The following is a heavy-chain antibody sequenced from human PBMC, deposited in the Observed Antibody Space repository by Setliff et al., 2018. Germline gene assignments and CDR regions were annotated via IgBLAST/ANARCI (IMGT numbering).Heavy chain of an antibody. CDR3: ARDVFPYHYEGAFDI. CDR1: GYTFTSHY. Sequence: GASVKVSCKASGYTFTSHYMHWVRQAPGLGPEWMGTINPSSGRTSYAQKFQGRVTMTRDTPTSTVYMDMSSLRSEDTAVYYCARDVFPYHYEGAFDIWGQGTMVTVSS. V-gene: IGHV1-46*01. CDR2: INPSSGRT. D-gene: IGHD3-22*01. J-gene: IGHJ3*02.